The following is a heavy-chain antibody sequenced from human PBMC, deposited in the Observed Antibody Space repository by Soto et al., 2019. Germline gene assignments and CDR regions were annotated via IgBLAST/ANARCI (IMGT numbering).Heavy chain of an antibody. Sequence: PSETLSLTCTVSGGSISSGGYYWSWIRQHPGKGLEWIGYIYYSGSTNYNPSLKSRVTISVDTSKNQFSLKLSSVTAADTAVYYCARDRYCSGGSCYSGIWPWGQGTLVTVSS. D-gene: IGHD2-15*01. J-gene: IGHJ5*02. CDR1: GGSISSGGYY. CDR3: ARDRYCSGGSCYSGIWP. V-gene: IGHV4-61*08. CDR2: IYYSGST.